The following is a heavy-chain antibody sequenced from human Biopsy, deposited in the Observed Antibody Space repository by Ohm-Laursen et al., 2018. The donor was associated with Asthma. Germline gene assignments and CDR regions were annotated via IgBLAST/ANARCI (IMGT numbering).Heavy chain of an antibody. V-gene: IGHV1-3*04. CDR1: GYNFISFA. CDR2: VNTGNGDT. J-gene: IGHJ3*01. D-gene: IGHD3-9*01. CDR3: ARTYYDFLTGQVKDVFGV. Sequence: ASVKVSCKASGYNFISFAIHWVRQALGQRLEWMGWVNTGNGDTKYSQKFQGRVTITRGTSASTAYMELRSLRSEDTATYYCARTYYDFLTGQVKDVFGVWGQGTMVTVSS.